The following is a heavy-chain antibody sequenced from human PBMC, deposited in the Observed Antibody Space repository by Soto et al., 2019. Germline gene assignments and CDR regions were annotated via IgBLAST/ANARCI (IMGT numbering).Heavy chain of an antibody. CDR1: GYTKTSNY. D-gene: IGHD3-16*01. CDR2: INPSGGST. V-gene: IGHV1-46*01. CDR3: ARDGALGENYYYYGMDV. Sequence: ASVKVCCKASGYTKTSNYMQWVRQEPEQGLEWMGIINPSGGSTNYAQKLQGRVTMTTDTSTSTAYMELRSLRSDDTAVYYCARDGALGENYYYYGMDVWGQGTTVTVSS. J-gene: IGHJ6*02.